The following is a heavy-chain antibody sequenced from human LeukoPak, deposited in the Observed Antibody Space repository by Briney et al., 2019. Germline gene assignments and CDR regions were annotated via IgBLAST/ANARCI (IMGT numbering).Heavy chain of an antibody. D-gene: IGHD6-13*01. CDR3: ARDPGDRRAAAGTNY. J-gene: IGHJ4*02. CDR2: ISGSGGSK. Sequence: GSLRLSCAASGLTFSTYAMNWVRQAPGKGLEWVSAISGSGGSKYYADSVKGRFTISRDNSKNTLYLQMISLRAEDTAVYYCARDPGDRRAAAGTNYWGQGTLVTVSS. CDR1: GLTFSTYA. V-gene: IGHV3-23*01.